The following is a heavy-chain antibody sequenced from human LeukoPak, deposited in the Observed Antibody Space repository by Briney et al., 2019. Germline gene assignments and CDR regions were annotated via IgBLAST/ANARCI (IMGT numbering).Heavy chain of an antibody. CDR3: ARVPRGEQWLGPNYYYYSGMDV. V-gene: IGHV3-20*04. J-gene: IGHJ6*02. CDR1: GYTFDDYG. Sequence: GGSLRFACAASGYTFDDYGMRGVREAPGKGMQCVSGINWNGGSTGYAGSVKGRFTISRDNAKNSLYLQMNSLRAEDTAFYYCARVPRGEQWLGPNYYYYSGMDVWGQGTTVTVSS. D-gene: IGHD6-19*01. CDR2: INWNGGST.